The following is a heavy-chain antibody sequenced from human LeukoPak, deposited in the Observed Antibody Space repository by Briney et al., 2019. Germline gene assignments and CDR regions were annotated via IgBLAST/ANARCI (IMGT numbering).Heavy chain of an antibody. V-gene: IGHV4-30-4*01. Sequence: KSSPTLSLTCTVSGGSISSGDYYWSWIRQPPGKGLELIGYIDYSGSTYSNPSLKSRVTISVDKSKNQLSLKLSSVTAADTAVYYCARKVYNGYAPFGYWGQGTLVTVFS. CDR1: GGSISSGDYY. D-gene: IGHD5-12*01. J-gene: IGHJ4*02. CDR3: ARKVYNGYAPFGY. CDR2: IDYSGST.